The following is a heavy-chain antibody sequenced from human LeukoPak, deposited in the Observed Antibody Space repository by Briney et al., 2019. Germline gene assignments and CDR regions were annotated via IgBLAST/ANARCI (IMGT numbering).Heavy chain of an antibody. J-gene: IGHJ4*02. CDR3: AREGYDSSGYYSY. Sequence: GASVKVSCKVSGYTLTELTMHWVRQAPGKGLEWMGGFDPEDGETIYAQKFQGRATMTTDTSTSTAYMELRSLRSDDTAEYYCAREGYDSSGYYSYWGQGTLVTVSS. V-gene: IGHV1-24*01. CDR2: FDPEDGET. D-gene: IGHD3-22*01. CDR1: GYTLTELT.